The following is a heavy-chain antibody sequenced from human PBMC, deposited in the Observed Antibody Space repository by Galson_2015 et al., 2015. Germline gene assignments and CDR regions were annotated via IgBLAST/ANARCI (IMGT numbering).Heavy chain of an antibody. CDR1: GFPFSSYA. CDR2: ISSGSAYI. J-gene: IGHJ6*02. D-gene: IGHD3-10*01. Sequence: SLRLSCAASGFPFSSYAMNWLRQAPGKGLEWVSTISSGSAYIYYADSFKGRFTISRDNAKNSLSLQMNSLRAEDTAVYYCARDSLDYHGLSPSYSYYGMDVWGQGTTVTVSS. V-gene: IGHV3-21*01. CDR3: ARDSLDYHGLSPSYSYYGMDV.